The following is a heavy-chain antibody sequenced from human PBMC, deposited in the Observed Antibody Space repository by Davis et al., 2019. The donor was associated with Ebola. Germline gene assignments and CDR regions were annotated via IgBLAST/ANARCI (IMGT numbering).Heavy chain of an antibody. D-gene: IGHD3-22*01. CDR2: INHSGST. Sequence: PSETLSLTCAVYGGSFSGYYWSWIRQPPGKGLEWIGEINHSGSTNYNPSLKSRVTISVDTSKNQFSLKLSSVTAADTAVYYCARARMEYYYDSSGYNFDYWGQGTLVTVSS. CDR3: ARARMEYYYDSSGYNFDY. V-gene: IGHV4-34*01. J-gene: IGHJ4*02. CDR1: GGSFSGYY.